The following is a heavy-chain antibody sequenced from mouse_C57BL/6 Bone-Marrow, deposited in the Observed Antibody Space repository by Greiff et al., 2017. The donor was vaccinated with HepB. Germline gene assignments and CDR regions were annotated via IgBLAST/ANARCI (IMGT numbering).Heavy chain of an antibody. V-gene: IGHV1-26*01. CDR1: GYTFTDYY. CDR3: ASYPGY. J-gene: IGHJ2*01. CDR2: INPNNGGT. Sequence: EVQLQQSGPELVKPGASVKISCKASGYTFTDYYMNWVKQSHGKSLEWIGDINPNNGGTSYNQKFKGKATLTVDKSSSTAYMELRSLTSEDSAVYYCASYPGYWGQGTTLTVSS.